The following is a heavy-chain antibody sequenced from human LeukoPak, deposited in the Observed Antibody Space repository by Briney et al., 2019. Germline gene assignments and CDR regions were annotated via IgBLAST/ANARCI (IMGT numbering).Heavy chain of an antibody. CDR1: GGSISSSTYF. CDR2: IYYSGST. V-gene: IGHV4-39*07. J-gene: IGHJ5*02. D-gene: IGHD5-24*01. Sequence: SETLSLTCTVSGGSISSSTYFWGWIRQPPGKGLEWIGTIYYSGSTYYNPSLKSRVTISVDSSKNQFSLRLCSVTAADTAVYYCARESLTWLQSRTSWFDPWGQGALVTVSS. CDR3: ARESLTWLQSRTSWFDP.